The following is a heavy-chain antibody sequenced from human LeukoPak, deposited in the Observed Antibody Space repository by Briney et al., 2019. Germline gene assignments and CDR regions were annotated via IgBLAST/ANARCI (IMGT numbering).Heavy chain of an antibody. D-gene: IGHD6-19*01. CDR1: GGSISSSSYY. Sequence: SETLSLTCTVSGGSISSSSYYWGWIRQPPGKGLEWIGSIYYSGSTYYNPSLKSRVTISVDTSKNQFSLKLSSVTAADTAVYYCAREAVAALSYFDYWGQGTLVTVSS. J-gene: IGHJ4*02. CDR3: AREAVAALSYFDY. V-gene: IGHV4-39*07. CDR2: IYYSGST.